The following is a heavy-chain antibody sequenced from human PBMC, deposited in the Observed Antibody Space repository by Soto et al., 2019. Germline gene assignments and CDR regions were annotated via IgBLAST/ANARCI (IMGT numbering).Heavy chain of an antibody. CDR3: ARDLNYGVSTVYYDVFDT. Sequence: EVQLVESGGGLVQPGGSLRLSCMASEFTFSTFWMAWVRQAPGKGLEWVANIKGDGSKEYYVDSVKGRFTISRDNAKNLLYLQMNSLRAEDTALYYCARDLNYGVSTVYYDVFDTWGQGTMVTVSS. V-gene: IGHV3-7*01. CDR1: EFTFSTFW. J-gene: IGHJ3*02. D-gene: IGHD3-9*01. CDR2: IKGDGSKE.